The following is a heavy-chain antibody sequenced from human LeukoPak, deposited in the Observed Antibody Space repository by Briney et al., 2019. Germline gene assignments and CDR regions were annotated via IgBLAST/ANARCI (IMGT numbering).Heavy chain of an antibody. J-gene: IGHJ4*02. Sequence: QPGRSLRLSCSASGFTFSSYAMHWVRQAPGKGLEYVSAISSNGGSTYYADSVKGRFTISRDNSKNTLYLQMSSLRAEDTAVYYCVKAGGYDSSGYSYYWGQGTLVTVSS. V-gene: IGHV3-64D*06. CDR1: GFTFSSYA. D-gene: IGHD3-22*01. CDR3: VKAGGYDSSGYSYY. CDR2: ISSNGGST.